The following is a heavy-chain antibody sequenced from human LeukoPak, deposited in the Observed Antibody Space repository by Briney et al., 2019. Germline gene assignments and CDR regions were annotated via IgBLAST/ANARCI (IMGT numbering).Heavy chain of an antibody. J-gene: IGHJ4*02. CDR1: GFTLSSYS. Sequence: GGSLRHSCAASGFTLSSYSMNWVRPAPGRGLEGVSSISSSSRYIHYADTVRGRFTISIDNAKKSLYVQINRLRAEHTPGRYFAREWRDYDSSGGFDYWGQGTPVT. CDR2: ISSSSRYI. D-gene: IGHD3-22*01. V-gene: IGHV3-21*01. CDR3: AREWRDYDSSGGFDY.